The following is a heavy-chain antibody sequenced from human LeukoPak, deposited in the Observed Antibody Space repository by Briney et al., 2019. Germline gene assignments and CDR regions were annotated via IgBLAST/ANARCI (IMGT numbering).Heavy chain of an antibody. CDR3: ARVGYCSGGSCYVGFDY. Sequence: PSETLSLTCTVSGYSISSGYYWGWIRRPPGKGLEWIGSIYHSGSTYYNPSLKSRVTISVDTSKNQFSLKLSSVTAADTAVYYCARVGYCSGGSCYVGFDYWGQGTLVTVSS. J-gene: IGHJ4*02. CDR2: IYHSGST. V-gene: IGHV4-38-2*02. CDR1: GYSISSGYY. D-gene: IGHD2-15*01.